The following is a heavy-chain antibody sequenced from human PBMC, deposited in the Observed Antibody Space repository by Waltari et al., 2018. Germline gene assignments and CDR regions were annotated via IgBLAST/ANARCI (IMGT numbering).Heavy chain of an antibody. CDR3: ATYIGASLGTAAFDV. V-gene: IGHV4-39*01. J-gene: IGHJ3*01. Sequence: QLQLQESGPGLVKPSETLSLTCSVSGGSVTNNRHYWAWIRQPPGQGLAWSATVPYSGATYTSPSLKSLFTISRDTSTNQLSLKLGSVTATDTALYYCATYIGASLGTAAFDVWGQGTMVTVSS. D-gene: IGHD5-12*01. CDR2: VPYSGAT. CDR1: GGSVTNNRHY.